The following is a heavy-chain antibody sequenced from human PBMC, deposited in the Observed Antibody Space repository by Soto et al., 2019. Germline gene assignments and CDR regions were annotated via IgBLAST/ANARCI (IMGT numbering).Heavy chain of an antibody. D-gene: IGHD3-16*01. CDR3: ARESLGAKGDDH. Sequence: QVQLVQSGAEVKRPGSSVKVSCESSGDTFNSYLISWVRQAPGQGLEWMGGIIPIIRVTHYAQRFQGRVTISALSATGTAYMDLTYLRFEDSALYYCARESLGAKGDDHCGQGTLVTVSS. CDR2: IIPIIRVT. CDR1: GDTFNSYL. J-gene: IGHJ4*02. V-gene: IGHV1-69*17.